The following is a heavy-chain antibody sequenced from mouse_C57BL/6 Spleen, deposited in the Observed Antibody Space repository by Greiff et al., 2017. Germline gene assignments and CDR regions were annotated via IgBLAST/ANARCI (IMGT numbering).Heavy chain of an antibody. CDR3: ARGYYGNYDAMDY. D-gene: IGHD2-1*01. Sequence: QVQLQQSGAELVRPGTSVKVSCKASGYAFTNYLIEWVKQRPGQGLEWIGVINPGSGGTNYNEKFKGKATLTADKSSSTAYMQLSSLTSEDSAVYFCARGYYGNYDAMDYWGQGTSVTVSS. J-gene: IGHJ4*01. CDR1: GYAFTNYL. V-gene: IGHV1-54*01. CDR2: INPGSGGT.